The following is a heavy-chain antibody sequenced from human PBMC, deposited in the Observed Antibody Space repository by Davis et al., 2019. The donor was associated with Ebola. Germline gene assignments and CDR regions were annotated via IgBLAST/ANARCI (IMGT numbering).Heavy chain of an antibody. J-gene: IGHJ4*02. CDR2: IGSDT. CDR3: VRQWFGETD. Sequence: GGSLRLSCAAPGFTFSTYNMDWVRQAPGKGLEWVANIGSDTHYADSVKGRFTISRDNAKNSLYLQMNSLRDEDTAVYYCVRQWFGETDWGQGTLVTVSS. D-gene: IGHD3-10*01. CDR1: GFTFSTYN. V-gene: IGHV3-48*02.